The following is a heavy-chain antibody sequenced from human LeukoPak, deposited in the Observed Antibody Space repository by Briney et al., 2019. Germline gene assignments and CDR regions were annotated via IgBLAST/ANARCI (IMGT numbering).Heavy chain of an antibody. CDR3: ARRDGSYYRY. V-gene: IGHV5-51*01. Sequence: GESLKISCKGSGYSFSNYWIGWVRQMPGKGLECMGIIYPGDSDIRYSPSFQGQVTMSADKSTSTAYLQWSSLKASDTAMYYCARRDGSYYRYWGQGSLVTVSS. CDR2: IYPGDSDI. J-gene: IGHJ4*02. CDR1: GYSFSNYW. D-gene: IGHD3-10*01.